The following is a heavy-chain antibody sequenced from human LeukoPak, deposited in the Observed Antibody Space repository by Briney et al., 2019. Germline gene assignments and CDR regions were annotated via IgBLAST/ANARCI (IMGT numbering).Heavy chain of an antibody. V-gene: IGHV3-30*02. D-gene: IGHD3-10*01. CDR2: IRYDGSNK. Sequence: GGSLRLSCAAPGFTFSSYGMHWVRQAPGKGLEWVAFIRYDGSNKYYADSVKGRFTISRDNSKNTLYLQMNSLRAEDTAVYYCAKNVRFGSRHYFDYWGQGTLVTVSS. CDR1: GFTFSSYG. J-gene: IGHJ4*02. CDR3: AKNVRFGSRHYFDY.